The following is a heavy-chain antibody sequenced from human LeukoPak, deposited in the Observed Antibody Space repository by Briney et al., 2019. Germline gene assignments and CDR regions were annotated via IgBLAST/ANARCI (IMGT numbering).Heavy chain of an antibody. CDR2: INPSSGCT. D-gene: IGHD3-22*01. V-gene: IGHV1-2*02. J-gene: IGHJ3*02. CDR3: ARAVTYYYDSSGYHYDAFDI. Sequence: ASVKVSCKASGYTLTGYYMHWVRQAPGQGLEWMGWINPSSGCTNYAQKFQGRVTMTRDTSISTAYMELSRLRSDDTAVYYCARAVTYYYDSSGYHYDAFDIWSQGTMVTVSS. CDR1: GYTLTGYY.